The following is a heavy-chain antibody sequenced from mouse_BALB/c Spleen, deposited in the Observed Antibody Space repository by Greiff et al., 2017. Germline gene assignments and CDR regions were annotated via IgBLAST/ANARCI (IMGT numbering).Heavy chain of an antibody. CDR3: ARLGFTTATGAMDY. CDR2: ISSGGSYT. V-gene: IGHV5-6*01. J-gene: IGHJ4*01. Sequence: EVMLVESGGDLVKPGGSLKLSCAASGFTFSSYGMSWVRQTPDKRLEWVATISSGGSYTYYPDSVKGRFTISRDNAKNTLYLQMSSLKSEDTAMYYCARLGFTTATGAMDYWGQGTSVTVSS. D-gene: IGHD1-2*01. CDR1: GFTFSSYG.